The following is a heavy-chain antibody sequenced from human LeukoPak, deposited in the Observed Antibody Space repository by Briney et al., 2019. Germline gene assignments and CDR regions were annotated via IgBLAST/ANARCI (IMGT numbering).Heavy chain of an antibody. D-gene: IGHD3-22*01. V-gene: IGHV4-4*09. Sequence: SETLSLTCTVSGASISSYYWSWFRRPPGKGLEWIAYIFPSGSINFNPSLKSRVSISVDGSKNNFSLDLSSVTAADTAVYYCARRRDETATAAGYYHMDVWGKGTTVAVSS. J-gene: IGHJ6*03. CDR1: GASISSYY. CDR3: ARRRDETATAAGYYHMDV. CDR2: IFPSGSI.